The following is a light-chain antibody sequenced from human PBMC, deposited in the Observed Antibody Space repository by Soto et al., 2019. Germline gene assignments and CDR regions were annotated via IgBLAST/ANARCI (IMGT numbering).Light chain of an antibody. V-gene: IGKV3-15*01. J-gene: IGKJ1*01. CDR1: QSVSNN. Sequence: EIVLTQSPATVSVSPGERVTLSCRASQSVSNNLAWYQQKPGQAPRLLIFDASTRATGIPARFSGSGSGTKFTLTISSLQSEDFAVYHCQQYNNWPPWTFGRGTKVDIK. CDR3: QQYNNWPPWT. CDR2: DAS.